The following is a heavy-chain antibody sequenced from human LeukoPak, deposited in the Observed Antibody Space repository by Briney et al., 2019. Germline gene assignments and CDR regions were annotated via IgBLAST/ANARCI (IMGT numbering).Heavy chain of an antibody. V-gene: IGHV3-64*02. Sequence: GGSLRLSCTASGFTFSNYGMHWVRQAPGKGLEYVSAISSNGGSTYYADSVKGRFTISRDNSKNTLYLQMGSLRAEDMAVYYCARVSVRVVPAAEFDYWGQGTLVTVSS. D-gene: IGHD2-2*01. CDR1: GFTFSNYG. CDR2: ISSNGGST. J-gene: IGHJ4*02. CDR3: ARVSVRVVPAAEFDY.